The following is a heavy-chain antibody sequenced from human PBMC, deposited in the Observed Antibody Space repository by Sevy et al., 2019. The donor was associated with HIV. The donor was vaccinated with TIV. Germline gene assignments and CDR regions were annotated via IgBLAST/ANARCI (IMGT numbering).Heavy chain of an antibody. CDR1: GFSFGDYD. Sequence: GGSLRLSCAASGFSFGDYDMHWVRQLSGKGLEWVSSIGTAGDTYYLGSVEGRFTIPRENATNSVYLQMSSFRAVDTATYYSVRGSPSGSEIFLGSSNADNWYIDLWGRGTLVTVSS. J-gene: IGHJ2*01. CDR3: VRGSPSGSEIFLGSSNADNWYIDL. CDR2: IGTAGDT. V-gene: IGHV3-13*01. D-gene: IGHD3-10*01.